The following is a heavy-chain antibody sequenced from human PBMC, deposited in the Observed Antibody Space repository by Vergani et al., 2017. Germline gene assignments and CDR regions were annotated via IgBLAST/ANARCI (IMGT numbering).Heavy chain of an antibody. CDR3: AGQSASYYGMDV. J-gene: IGHJ6*02. Sequence: QVQLQESGPGLVKPSETLSLTCSVSGGSISTYYWSWIRQPPGKGLEWIGYIYYSGSTNYNPSLKSRVTISVDTSKNQFSLKLTSVTAADTAVYYCAGQSASYYGMDVWGQGSMVTVSS. CDR2: IYYSGST. V-gene: IGHV4-59*01. CDR1: GGSISTYY. D-gene: IGHD6-19*01.